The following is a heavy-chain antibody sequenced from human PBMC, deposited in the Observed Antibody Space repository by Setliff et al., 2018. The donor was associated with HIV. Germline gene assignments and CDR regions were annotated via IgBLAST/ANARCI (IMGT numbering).Heavy chain of an antibody. D-gene: IGHD3-10*01. Sequence: PGGSLRLSCVASGFTFSNYAMHWVRQAPGKGLEWVTVISYDESNKYYADSVKGRFTISRDNSKDTLYLQMNSLRAEDTAVYYCAEVRLPYWGQGTLVTVSS. CDR2: ISYDESNK. CDR3: AEVRLPY. V-gene: IGHV3-30*07. CDR1: GFTFSNYA. J-gene: IGHJ4*02.